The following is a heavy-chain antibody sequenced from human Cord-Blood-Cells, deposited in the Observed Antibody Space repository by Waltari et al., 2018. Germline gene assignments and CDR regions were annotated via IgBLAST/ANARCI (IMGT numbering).Heavy chain of an antibody. J-gene: IGHJ4*02. D-gene: IGHD6-6*01. CDR3: AKDLGFQEQLAPFDY. Sequence: EVQLLESGGGLVQPGGSPRLSCAASGFTFSSYAMSWVRQPPGKGLAWVSAISGSGGSTYYADSVKGRFTISRDNSKNTLYLQMNSLRAEDTAVYYCAKDLGFQEQLAPFDYWGQGTLVTVSS. CDR2: ISGSGGST. CDR1: GFTFSSYA. V-gene: IGHV3-23*01.